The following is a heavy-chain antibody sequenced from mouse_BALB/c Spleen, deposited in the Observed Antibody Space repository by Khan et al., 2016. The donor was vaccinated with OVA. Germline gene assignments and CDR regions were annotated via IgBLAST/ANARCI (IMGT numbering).Heavy chain of an antibody. Sequence: EVELVESGPGLVKPSQSLSLTCTVTVYSITSDYAWNWIRQFPGNRLEWMGFISYSGTTYYNPSLKSRISITRDTSKNQFFLQLSSVTTEDTATYYCTRIFDDYYYFDYWGQGTTLTVSS. J-gene: IGHJ2*01. CDR2: ISYSGTT. D-gene: IGHD2-3*01. CDR1: VYSITSDYA. CDR3: TRIFDDYYYFDY. V-gene: IGHV3-2*02.